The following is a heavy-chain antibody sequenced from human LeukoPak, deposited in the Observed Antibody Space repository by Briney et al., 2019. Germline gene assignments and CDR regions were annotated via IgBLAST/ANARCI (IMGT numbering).Heavy chain of an antibody. CDR3: ARGTTTVTLYFDY. CDR2: IIPIFGTA. V-gene: IGHV1-69*01. Sequence: SVKVSCKASGGTFSSYAISWVRQAPGQGLEWMGGIIPIFGTANYAQKFQGRVTITAYESTSTAYMELSSLRSEDTAVYYCARGTTTVTLYFDYWGQGTLVTVSS. CDR1: GGTFSSYA. D-gene: IGHD4-11*01. J-gene: IGHJ4*02.